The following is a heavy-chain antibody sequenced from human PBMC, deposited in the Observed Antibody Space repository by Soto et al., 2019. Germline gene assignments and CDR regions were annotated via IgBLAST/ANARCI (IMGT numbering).Heavy chain of an antibody. CDR3: ARVGPWVPYYYDSSPYTFENWFDP. J-gene: IGHJ5*02. CDR1: GGSVGSCIYN. D-gene: IGHD3-22*01. Sequence: SETLSLTCVVSGGSVGSCIYNWGWIRQPPGKGLECIGNIHYSGSTYYNPSLNSRVTLSIDMTNNHVSLILNSVTAADTAVYYCARVGPWVPYYYDSSPYTFENWFDPWGQGTLVTVSS. V-gene: IGHV4-39*02. CDR2: IHYSGST.